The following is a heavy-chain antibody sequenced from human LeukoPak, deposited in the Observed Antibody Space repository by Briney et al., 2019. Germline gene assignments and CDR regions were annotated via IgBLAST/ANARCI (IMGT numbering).Heavy chain of an antibody. J-gene: IGHJ4*02. CDR2: INWNSVSA. V-gene: IGHV3-9*01. D-gene: IGHD3-22*01. CDR1: GFTFDDYA. Sequence: PGRSLRLSCVASGFTFDDYAMHWVRQAPGKGLEWVAGINWNSVSAVYADSLKGRLTISRDNAKSSLFLQMNSLKTEDTAFYYCAKGARSSSGYTTDWGQGILVTVSS. CDR3: AKGARSSSGYTTD.